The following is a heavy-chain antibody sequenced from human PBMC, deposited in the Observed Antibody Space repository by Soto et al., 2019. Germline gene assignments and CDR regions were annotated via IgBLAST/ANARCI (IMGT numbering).Heavy chain of an antibody. V-gene: IGHV4-30-2*01. D-gene: IGHD6-19*01. CDR2: IYHSGST. CDR1: GGSISSGGYS. Sequence: SETLSLTCAVSGGSISSGGYSWSWIRQPPGKCLEWIGYIYHSGSTYYNPSLKSRVTISVDRSKNQFSLKLSSVTAADTAVYYCARGWGYYGMDVWGQGTTVTVYS. J-gene: IGHJ6*02. CDR3: ARGWGYYGMDV.